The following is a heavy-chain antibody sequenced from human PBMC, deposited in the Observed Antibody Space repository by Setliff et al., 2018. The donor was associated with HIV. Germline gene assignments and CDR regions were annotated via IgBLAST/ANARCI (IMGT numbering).Heavy chain of an antibody. CDR2: INPDNGRT. V-gene: IGHV1-2*02. CDR3: ARDRRAGVYYYTDV. D-gene: IGHD7-27*01. J-gene: IGHJ6*03. Sequence: VKVSCKASGYIFTGYYMHWVRRAPGQGFEWMGWINPDNGRTQYGQKFQGRLTLTRDTSIRTAYMELSGLTFDDTAMYYCARDRRAGVYYYTDVWGTGTTVTVS. CDR1: GYIFTGYY.